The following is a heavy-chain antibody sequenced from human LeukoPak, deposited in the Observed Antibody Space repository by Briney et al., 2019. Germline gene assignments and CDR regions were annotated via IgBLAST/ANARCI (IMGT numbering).Heavy chain of an antibody. CDR2: ISSSSSTI. Sequence: GGSLRLSCAASGFTFSSYSMNWVRRAPGKGLEWVSYISSSSSTIYYADSVKGRFTISKDNAKNSLYLQMNSLRAEDTAVYYCARSTYYYDSSGYSQHWGQGTLVTVSS. CDR1: GFTFSSYS. V-gene: IGHV3-48*01. CDR3: ARSTYYYDSSGYSQH. J-gene: IGHJ1*01. D-gene: IGHD3-22*01.